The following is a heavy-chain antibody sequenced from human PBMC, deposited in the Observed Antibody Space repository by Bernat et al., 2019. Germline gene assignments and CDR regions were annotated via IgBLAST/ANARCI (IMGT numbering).Heavy chain of an antibody. D-gene: IGHD2-21*02. CDR3: ARHACGGDCYSDY. Sequence: EVQLVQSGAEVKKPGESLKISCKGSGYSFSTHWIAWVRQMPGKGLECMGIIYPGDSDIKYSPSFQGQVTISAAKSINTAYLQVSGLKASDTAMYYCARHACGGDCYSDYWGQGTLVTVSS. CDR1: GYSFSTHW. J-gene: IGHJ4*02. V-gene: IGHV5-51*01. CDR2: IYPGDSDI.